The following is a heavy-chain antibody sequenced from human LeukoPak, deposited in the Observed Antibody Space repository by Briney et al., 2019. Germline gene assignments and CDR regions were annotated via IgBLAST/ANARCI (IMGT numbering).Heavy chain of an antibody. CDR2: IYTSGST. V-gene: IGHV4-61*02. D-gene: IGHD5-24*01. J-gene: IGHJ4*02. CDR3: ARQPNLQEIDYYFDY. CDR1: GGSISSGSYY. Sequence: PSQTLSLTCTVSGGSISSGSYYWSWIRQPAGKGLEWIGRIYTSGSTNYNPSLKSRVTISVDTSKNQFSLKLTSVTAADTAVYYCARQPNLQEIDYYFDYWAQGTLVTVSS.